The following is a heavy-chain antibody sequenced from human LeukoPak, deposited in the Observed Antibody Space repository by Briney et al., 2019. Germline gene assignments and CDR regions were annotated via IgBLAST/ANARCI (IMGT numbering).Heavy chain of an antibody. CDR1: GGTFSSYA. Sequence: SVKVSCKASGGTFSSYAISWVRQAPGQGLEWMGRIIPILGIANYAQKFQGRVTITADKSTSTAYMELSSLRSEDTAVYYCARDPNYYDSSGYYSGGFWGQGTLVTVSS. V-gene: IGHV1-69*04. D-gene: IGHD3-22*01. CDR2: IIPILGIA. J-gene: IGHJ4*02. CDR3: ARDPNYYDSSGYYSGGF.